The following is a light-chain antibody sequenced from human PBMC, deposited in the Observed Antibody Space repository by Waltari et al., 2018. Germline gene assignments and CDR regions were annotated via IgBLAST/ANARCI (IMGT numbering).Light chain of an antibody. CDR1: RTFLYDSNNKNY. J-gene: IGKJ2*03. Sequence: DIVMTQSPDSLAVSLGERATINCTSSRTFLYDSNNKNYLAWYQQKPGQPPNLLIYWASTRKSGVPDRFSGSGSGTDFTLTISTLQAEDVAVYYCHQYYNTPYSYGQGTKLEIK. CDR2: WAS. V-gene: IGKV4-1*01. CDR3: HQYYNTPYS.